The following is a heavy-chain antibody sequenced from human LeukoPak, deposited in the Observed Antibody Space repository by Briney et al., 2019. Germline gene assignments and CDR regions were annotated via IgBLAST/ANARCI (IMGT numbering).Heavy chain of an antibody. CDR3: AGSDCSGGSCYRVFWFDP. J-gene: IGHJ5*02. CDR1: GGTFSSYA. D-gene: IGHD2-15*01. Sequence: ASVKVSCKASGGTFSSYAISWVRQAPGQGLEWMGRIIPIFGIASYAQKFQGRVTITADKSTSTAYMELSSLRSEDTAVYYCAGSDCSGGSCYRVFWFDPWGQGTLVTVSS. CDR2: IIPIFGIA. V-gene: IGHV1-69*04.